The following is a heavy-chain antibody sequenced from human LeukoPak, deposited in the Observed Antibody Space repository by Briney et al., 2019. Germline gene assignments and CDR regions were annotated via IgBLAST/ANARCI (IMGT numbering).Heavy chain of an antibody. Sequence: PGGSLRLSCAASGFTFSSYEMNWVRQAPGKGLEWVSYISSGGTAIYYADSVKGRFTISRDNAKNSLYLQMNSLRAEDTAVYYCARDRSYCGGDCYLDAFDIWGQGTMVTVSS. J-gene: IGHJ3*02. D-gene: IGHD2-21*02. V-gene: IGHV3-48*03. CDR2: ISSGGTAI. CDR3: ARDRSYCGGDCYLDAFDI. CDR1: GFTFSSYE.